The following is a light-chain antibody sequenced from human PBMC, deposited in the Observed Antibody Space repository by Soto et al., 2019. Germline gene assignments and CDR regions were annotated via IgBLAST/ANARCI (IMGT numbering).Light chain of an antibody. Sequence: DIVLAPSPFALSVSLGERATMNCKCSRSVLYKSNNKNHLAWYQQQPGQPPQLIIYWASTRESGVPERFSGSGSGTDFTLTISSLQAEDVAVYYCQQYYTPPWTFGQGTMVDIK. CDR2: WAS. CDR1: RSVLYKSNNKNH. J-gene: IGKJ1*01. V-gene: IGKV4-1*01. CDR3: QQYYTPPWT.